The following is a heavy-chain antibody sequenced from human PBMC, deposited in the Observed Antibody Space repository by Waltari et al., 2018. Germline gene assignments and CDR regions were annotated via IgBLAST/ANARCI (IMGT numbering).Heavy chain of an antibody. CDR3: AHSSPDYGDYGLGDVPWTYFDY. D-gene: IGHD4-17*01. J-gene: IGHJ4*02. V-gene: IGHV2-5*01. Sequence: QITLKESGPTLVKPTQTLTLTCTFSGFSLSTSGVGVGWIRQPPGKALEWLALIYWNDDKRYSPSLNNSLTITKDTSKNQVVLTMTNMDPVDTATYYCAHSSPDYGDYGLGDVPWTYFDYWGQGTLVTVSS. CDR2: IYWNDDK. CDR1: GFSLSTSGVG.